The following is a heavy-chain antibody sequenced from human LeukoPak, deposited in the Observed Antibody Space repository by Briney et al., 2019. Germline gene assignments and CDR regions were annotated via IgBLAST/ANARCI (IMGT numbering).Heavy chain of an antibody. Sequence: ASVKVSCKASGYTFTGYYMHWVRQAPGQGLEWMGWINPNSGGTNYAQKFQGRVTMTRDTSISTAYMDLSRLRSDDTAVYYCAITFGGVIVDYFDYRGQGTLVTVSS. CDR3: AITFGGVIVDYFDY. CDR1: GYTFTGYY. D-gene: IGHD3-16*02. J-gene: IGHJ4*02. CDR2: INPNSGGT. V-gene: IGHV1-2*02.